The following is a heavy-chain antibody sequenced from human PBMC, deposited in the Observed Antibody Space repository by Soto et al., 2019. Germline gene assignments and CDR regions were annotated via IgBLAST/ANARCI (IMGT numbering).Heavy chain of an antibody. V-gene: IGHV1-2*02. CDR3: GRGRSGQIVVFY. Sequence: ASVKVSCKTSGYTFTGHYIHWVRQAPQQGPEWMGEIGPESGATRYAQKFRGRVTMTMDTSITTAYMELKNLSPDDTAVYYCGRGRSGQIVVFYWGQGTPVTVPQ. J-gene: IGHJ4*02. CDR1: GYTFTGHY. CDR2: IGPESGAT. D-gene: IGHD1-26*01.